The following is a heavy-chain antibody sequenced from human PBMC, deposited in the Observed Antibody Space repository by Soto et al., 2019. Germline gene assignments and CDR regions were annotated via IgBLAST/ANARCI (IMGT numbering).Heavy chain of an antibody. J-gene: IGHJ6*02. V-gene: IGHV4-59*08. CDR2: IYYSGST. CDR1: GGSISSYH. D-gene: IGHD3-22*01. CDR3: ARILTMTMCMDV. Sequence: PSETLSLTCTVSGGSISSYHWSLIRQPPGKGLEWIGYIYYSGSTNYNPSLKSRVTISVDTSKNQFSLKLSSVTAADTAVYYCARILTMTMCMDVWGQGTTVTVSS.